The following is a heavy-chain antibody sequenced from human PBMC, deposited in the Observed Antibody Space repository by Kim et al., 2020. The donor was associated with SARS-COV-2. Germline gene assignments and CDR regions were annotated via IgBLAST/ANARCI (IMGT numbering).Heavy chain of an antibody. V-gene: IGHV1-69*04. CDR2: IIPVLDNT. CDR1: GYTFASNA. J-gene: IGHJ6*03. D-gene: IGHD2-2*03. Sequence: SVKVSCKTSGYTFASNAIKWVRQAPGQGLEWMGRIIPVLDNTNYAQKFQGRVTMTSNKSTSTAYMDLSGLTSEDTAVYYCASVGCFNMDFMGDGATGT. CDR3: ASVGCFNMDF.